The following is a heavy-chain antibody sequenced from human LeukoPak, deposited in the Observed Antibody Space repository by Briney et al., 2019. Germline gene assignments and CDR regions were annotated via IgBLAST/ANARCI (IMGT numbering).Heavy chain of an antibody. CDR3: ARVRGYCSSTSCYVNWFDP. Sequence: GGSLRLSCAASGFIFSDHYMDWVRQAPGKGLEWVGRIKNKANRYTTEYAASVKGRFTISRDDSKNSLYLQMNSLKTEDTAVYYCARVRGYCSSTSCYVNWFDPWGQGTLVTVSS. D-gene: IGHD2-2*01. CDR2: IKNKANRYTT. J-gene: IGHJ5*02. V-gene: IGHV3-72*01. CDR1: GFIFSDHY.